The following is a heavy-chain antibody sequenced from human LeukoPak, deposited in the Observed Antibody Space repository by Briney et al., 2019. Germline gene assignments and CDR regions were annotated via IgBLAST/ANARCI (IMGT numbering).Heavy chain of an antibody. D-gene: IGHD6-19*01. CDR1: GYTFTSYG. CDR3: ARSGYSSGPSPMDV. V-gene: IGHV1-18*03. Sequence: GASVKVSCKASGYTFTSYGISWVRQAPGQGLEWRGWISAYNGNTNYAQKLQGRVTITRDTSASTAYMELSSLRSEDMAVYYCARSGYSSGPSPMDVWGKGTTVTVSS. CDR2: ISAYNGNT. J-gene: IGHJ6*03.